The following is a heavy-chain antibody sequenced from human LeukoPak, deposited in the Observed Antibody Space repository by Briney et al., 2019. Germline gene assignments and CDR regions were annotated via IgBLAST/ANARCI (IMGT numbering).Heavy chain of an antibody. V-gene: IGHV4-59*01. D-gene: IGHD6-25*01. CDR1: GGSIGTYS. CDR2: IYYSGTT. Sequence: SETLSLTCTVSGGSIGTYSWNWIRQPPGKGLEWIGYIYYSGTTNYNPSLKSRVTISVDTSKNQFSLKLSSVTAADTAVYYCARIAAFPAATSPPWWFDPWGQGTLVTVSS. J-gene: IGHJ5*02. CDR3: ARIAAFPAATSPPWWFDP.